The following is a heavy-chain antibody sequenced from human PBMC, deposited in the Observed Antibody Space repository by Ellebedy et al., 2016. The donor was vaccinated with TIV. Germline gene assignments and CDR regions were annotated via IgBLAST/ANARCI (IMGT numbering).Heavy chain of an antibody. J-gene: IGHJ4*02. CDR3: ARLGWFGDLYSFDY. Sequence: GGSLRLSCKSSGYSFTTYWIGWVRQMPGKGLEWMGIIYPGDSDTRYSPSFQGQVTISADKSISTAYLQWSSLKASDTAMYYCARLGWFGDLYSFDYWGQGTLVTVSS. CDR2: IYPGDSDT. V-gene: IGHV5-51*01. CDR1: GYSFTTYW. D-gene: IGHD3-10*01.